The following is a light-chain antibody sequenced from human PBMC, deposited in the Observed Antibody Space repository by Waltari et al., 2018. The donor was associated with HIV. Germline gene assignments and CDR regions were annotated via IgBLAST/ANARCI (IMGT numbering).Light chain of an antibody. CDR1: SLRSYY. J-gene: IGLJ2*01. V-gene: IGLV3-19*01. CDR3: NSRDSSGNHPGV. CDR2: GKN. Sequence: SSELTQDPAVSVALGQTVRITCQGDSLRSYYASWYQQKPGQAPVIVIYGKNNRPSGIPDRFSGSSSGNTASLTITGAQAEDEADYYCNSRDSSGNHPGVFGGGTKLTVL.